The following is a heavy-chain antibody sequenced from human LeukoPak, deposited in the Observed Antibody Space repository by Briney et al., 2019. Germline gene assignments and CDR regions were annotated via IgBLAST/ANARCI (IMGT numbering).Heavy chain of an antibody. CDR1: GFTFSSYA. D-gene: IGHD6-19*01. CDR2: ISSNGGST. Sequence: GGSLRLSCAASGFTFSSYAMHWVRQAPGKGLEYVPAISSNGGSTYYANSVKGRFTISRDNSKNTLYLQMNSLRAEDTAVYYCAKEPSSGWDEYFQHWGQGTLVTVSS. J-gene: IGHJ1*01. CDR3: AKEPSSGWDEYFQH. V-gene: IGHV3-64*01.